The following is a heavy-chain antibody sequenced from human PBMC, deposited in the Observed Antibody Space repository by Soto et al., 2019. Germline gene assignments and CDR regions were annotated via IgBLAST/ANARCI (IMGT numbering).Heavy chain of an antibody. D-gene: IGHD1-1*01. CDR2: VSPHGANT. Sequence: GGSLRLSCVASGFTFGSCGMNWVRQAPGKGLEWVAGVSPHGANTCYADSVRGRFIISRDDSRNTVSLDMNSLRGDDSAVYYCATEGAKTTWNFDYWGQGTVVTVSS. CDR1: GFTFGSCG. CDR3: ATEGAKTTWNFDY. J-gene: IGHJ4*02. V-gene: IGHV3-23*01.